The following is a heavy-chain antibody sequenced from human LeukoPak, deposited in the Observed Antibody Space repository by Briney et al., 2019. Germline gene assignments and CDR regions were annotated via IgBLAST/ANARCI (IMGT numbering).Heavy chain of an antibody. CDR3: ARAWRDLWYFDL. Sequence: SGTLSLTCAVYGGSFSGYYWSWIRQPPGKGLELIGEINHSGSTNYNPSLKSRVTISVDTSKNQFSLKLSSVTAADTAVYYCARAWRDLWYFDLWGRGTLVTVSS. CDR1: GGSFSGYY. D-gene: IGHD3-3*01. V-gene: IGHV4-34*01. J-gene: IGHJ2*01. CDR2: INHSGST.